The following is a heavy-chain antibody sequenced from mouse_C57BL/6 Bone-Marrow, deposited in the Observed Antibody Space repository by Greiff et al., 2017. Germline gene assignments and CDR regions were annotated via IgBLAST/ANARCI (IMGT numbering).Heavy chain of an antibody. Sequence: VKLQESGAELVKPGASVKISCKASGYAFSSYWMNWVKQRPGKGLEWIGQIYPGDGDTNYNGKFKGKATLTADKSSSTAYMQLSSLTSEDSAVYFCARSGNYHYAMDYWGQGTSVTVSS. CDR3: ARSGNYHYAMDY. D-gene: IGHD2-1*01. CDR1: GYAFSSYW. J-gene: IGHJ4*01. V-gene: IGHV1-80*01. CDR2: IYPGDGDT.